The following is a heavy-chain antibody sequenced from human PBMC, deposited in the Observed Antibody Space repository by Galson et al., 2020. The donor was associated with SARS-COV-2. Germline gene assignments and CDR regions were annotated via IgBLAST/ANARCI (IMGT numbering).Heavy chain of an antibody. CDR3: ARELGRDGYKDYYYGMDV. CDR1: GFTVSSNY. CDR2: IYSGGST. V-gene: IGHV3-66*02. Sequence: TGGSLRLSCAASGFTVSSNYMSWVRQAPGKGLEWVSVIYSGGSTYYADSVKGRFTISRDNSKNTLYLQMNSLRAEDTAVYYCARELGRDGYKDYYYGMDVWGQGTTVTVSS. J-gene: IGHJ6*02. D-gene: IGHD5-12*01.